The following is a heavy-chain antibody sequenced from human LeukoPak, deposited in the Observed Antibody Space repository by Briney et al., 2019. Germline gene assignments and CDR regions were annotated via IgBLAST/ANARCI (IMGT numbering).Heavy chain of an antibody. J-gene: IGHJ4*02. CDR3: AKDEGSGTIDY. CDR2: ISWDGGST. D-gene: IGHD3-10*01. Sequence: PGGSLRLSCAASGFTFDDYAMHWVRQAPGRGLEWVSLISWDGGSTYYADSVKGRFTISRDNSKNSLYLQMNSLRAEDTALYYCAKDEGSGTIDYWGQGTLVTVSS. V-gene: IGHV3-43D*03. CDR1: GFTFDDYA.